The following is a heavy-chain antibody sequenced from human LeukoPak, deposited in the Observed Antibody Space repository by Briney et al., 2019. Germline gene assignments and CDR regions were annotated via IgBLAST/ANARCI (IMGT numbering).Heavy chain of an antibody. V-gene: IGHV5-51*01. CDR2: IYPGDSDT. CDR3: ARRPSGVPDAFDI. CDR1: GYIFTSYW. Sequence: GASLKISCKGSGYIFTSYWIGWVRQLPGKGLEWMGIIYPGDSDTRYSPSFQGQVTISADKSISTAYLQWSSLKASDTAMYYCARRPSGVPDAFDIWGQGTMVTVSS. D-gene: IGHD2-8*01. J-gene: IGHJ3*02.